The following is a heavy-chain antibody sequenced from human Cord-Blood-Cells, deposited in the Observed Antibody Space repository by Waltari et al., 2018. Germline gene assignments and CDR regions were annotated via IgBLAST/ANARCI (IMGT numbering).Heavy chain of an antibody. CDR2: IYPGDSDT. Sequence: EVQLVQSGAEVKKPGESLKISCKGYGYSFTSSWIGGVRPMPGKGLAWMGIIYPGDSDTRYRPSFQGQVTISADKSISTAYLQWSSLKASDTAMYYCARQGRRGSSSSPPDYWGQGTLVTVSS. D-gene: IGHD6-6*01. V-gene: IGHV5-51*01. J-gene: IGHJ4*02. CDR1: GYSFTSSW. CDR3: ARQGRRGSSSSPPDY.